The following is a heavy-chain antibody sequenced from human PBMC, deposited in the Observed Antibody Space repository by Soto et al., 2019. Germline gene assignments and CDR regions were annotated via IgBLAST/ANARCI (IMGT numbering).Heavy chain of an antibody. CDR2: IRSKAYGGTT. Sequence: GGSLRLSCTASGFTFGDYAMSWFRQAPGKGLEWVGFIRSKAYGGTTEYAASVKGRFTISRDDSKSIAYLQMNSLKTEDTAVYYCTRATYSGYDFFDYWGQGTLVTVSS. D-gene: IGHD5-12*01. J-gene: IGHJ4*02. V-gene: IGHV3-49*03. CDR1: GFTFGDYA. CDR3: TRATYSGYDFFDY.